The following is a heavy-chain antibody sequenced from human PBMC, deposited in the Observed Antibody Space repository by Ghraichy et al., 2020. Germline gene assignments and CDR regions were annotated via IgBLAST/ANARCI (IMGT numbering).Heavy chain of an antibody. CDR1: GGSVSSGDYY. CDR3: ARWSFCSSTSCPALSRFDP. Sequence: SETLSLTCTVSGGSVSSGDYYWTWIRQPPGKRLEWIGYIYYTGSTSYNPSLKSRVTISLHTSTNQFSLKLSSVSAADTAVYYCARWSFCSSTSCPALSRFDPWCQGTLVTVSS. CDR2: IYYTGST. J-gene: IGHJ5*02. D-gene: IGHD2-2*01. V-gene: IGHV4-61*08.